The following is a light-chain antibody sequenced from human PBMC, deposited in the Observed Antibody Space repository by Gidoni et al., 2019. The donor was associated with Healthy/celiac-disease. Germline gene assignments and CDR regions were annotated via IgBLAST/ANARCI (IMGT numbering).Light chain of an antibody. CDR1: KLGDKY. CDR2: QDS. V-gene: IGLV3-1*01. Sequence: SYELTQPPSGSVSPGQTASITCSGDKLGDKYACWYQQKPGQSPVLVIYQDSKRPSGIPARFSGSNSGNTATLTISGTQAMDEADYYCQAWDSSTPVVFGGGTKLTVL. J-gene: IGLJ2*01. CDR3: QAWDSSTPVV.